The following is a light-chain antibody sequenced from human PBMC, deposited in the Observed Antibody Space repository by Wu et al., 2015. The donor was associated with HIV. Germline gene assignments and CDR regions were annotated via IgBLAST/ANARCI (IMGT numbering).Light chain of an antibody. Sequence: EIVMTQSPATLSVSPGERATFSCRASQSVGSNLAWYQQKPGQAPRLLIYGASARATGIPARFSGSGFGTEFTLTISSMHSEDFALYFCQQYNYWQTFGQGTKAEIK. CDR3: QQYNYWQT. CDR1: QSVGSN. V-gene: IGKV3-15*01. CDR2: GAS. J-gene: IGKJ1*01.